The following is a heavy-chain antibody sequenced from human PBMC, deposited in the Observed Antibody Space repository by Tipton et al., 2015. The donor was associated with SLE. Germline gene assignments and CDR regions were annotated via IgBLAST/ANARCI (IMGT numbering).Heavy chain of an antibody. CDR1: GGSFSGYY. CDR2: INHSGST. D-gene: IGHD2-2*01. Sequence: GLVKPSETLSLTCAVYGGSFSGYYWSWIRQPPGKGLEWIGEINHSGSTNYNPSLKSRVTISVDTSKNQFSLKLSSVTAADTAVYYCARGRVPRYVQFDYWGQGTLVTVSS. V-gene: IGHV4-34*01. J-gene: IGHJ4*02. CDR3: ARGRVPRYVQFDY.